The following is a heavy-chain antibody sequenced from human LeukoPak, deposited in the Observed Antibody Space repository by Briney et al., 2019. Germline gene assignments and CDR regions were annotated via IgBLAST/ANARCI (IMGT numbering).Heavy chain of an antibody. Sequence: PGGSLRLSCAASGFTFSNAWMSWVRQAPGKGLEWVGRIKSKTDGGTTDYAAPVKGRFTISRDDSKNTLYLQMKSLKTEGPVVYYCTTWLPLRYFDWLPYYSYYYMDVWGKGTTVTISS. D-gene: IGHD3-9*01. CDR3: TTWLPLRYFDWLPYYSYYYMDV. CDR2: IKSKTDGGTT. V-gene: IGHV3-15*01. CDR1: GFTFSNAW. J-gene: IGHJ6*03.